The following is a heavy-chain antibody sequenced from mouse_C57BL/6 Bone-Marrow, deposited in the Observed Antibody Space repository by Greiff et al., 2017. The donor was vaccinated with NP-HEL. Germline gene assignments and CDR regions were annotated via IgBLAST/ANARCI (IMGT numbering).Heavy chain of an antibody. D-gene: IGHD2-3*01. CDR2: IDPENGDT. J-gene: IGHJ3*01. Sequence: EVQRVESGAELVRPGASVKLSCTASGFNIKDDYMHWVKQRPEQGLEWIGWIDPENGDTEYASKFQGKATITADTSSNTAYLQLSSLTSEDTAVYYCTIYYDGYYGGFAYWGQGTLVTVSA. V-gene: IGHV14-4*01. CDR1: GFNIKDDY. CDR3: TIYYDGYYGGFAY.